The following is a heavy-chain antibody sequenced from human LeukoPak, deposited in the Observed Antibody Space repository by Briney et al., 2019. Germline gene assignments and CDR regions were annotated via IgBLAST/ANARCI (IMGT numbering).Heavy chain of an antibody. Sequence: GRSLRLSCAASGFTFSCYAMHWVRQAPGKGLEWVAVISYDGSNKYYADSVKGRFTISRDNSKNTLYLQMNSLRAEDTAVYYCASDNSSSWFYYYYGMDVWGQGTTVTVSS. CDR1: GFTFSCYA. J-gene: IGHJ6*02. V-gene: IGHV3-30-3*01. CDR3: ASDNSSSWFYYYYGMDV. CDR2: ISYDGSNK. D-gene: IGHD6-13*01.